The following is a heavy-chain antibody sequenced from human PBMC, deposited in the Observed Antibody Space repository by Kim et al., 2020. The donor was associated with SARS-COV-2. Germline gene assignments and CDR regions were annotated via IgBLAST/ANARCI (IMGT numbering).Heavy chain of an antibody. CDR2: ISYEGSKK. CDR3: AKANVFLWVVKFYEDAFDL. V-gene: IGHV3-30*18. CDR1: GFTFNNFG. D-gene: IGHD3-16*01. Sequence: GGSLRLSCAASGFTFNNFGMHWVRQAPGKGLEWVAVISYEGSKKHYADSVNGRFTISRDSFKNTMSLQMSGLTAEDTAVYYCAKANVFLWVVKFYEDAFDLGGQGTIVTLS. J-gene: IGHJ3*01.